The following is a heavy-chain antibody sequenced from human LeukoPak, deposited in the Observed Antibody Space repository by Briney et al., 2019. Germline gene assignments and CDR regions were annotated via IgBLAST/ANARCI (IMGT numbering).Heavy chain of an antibody. J-gene: IGHJ5*02. CDR3: AKGVNWFDP. D-gene: IGHD4-11*01. V-gene: IGHV3-23*01. CDR2: ITGSGGGT. CDR1: GFTFGSNA. Sequence: GGSLRLSCAASGFTFGSNAMSWVRQAPGKGLEWVSSITGSGGGTYYAASVKGRFIVSGDNSKNTLYLQMNSLRAEDTAVYYCAKGVNWFDPWGQGTLVTVSS.